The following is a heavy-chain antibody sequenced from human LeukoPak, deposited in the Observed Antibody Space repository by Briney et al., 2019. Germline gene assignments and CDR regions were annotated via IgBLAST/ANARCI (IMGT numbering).Heavy chain of an antibody. D-gene: IGHD3-16*01. CDR2: IRYDGSNK. J-gene: IGHJ4*02. CDR1: GFTFSSYG. V-gene: IGHV3-30*02. Sequence: PGGSLRLSCAASGFTFSSYGMHWVRQAPGKGLEWVAFIRYDGSNKYYADSVKGRFTISRDNSKNTLYLQMNSLRAEDTAVYYCAKDPRLWGDSEGGSYYFDYWGQGTLVTVSS. CDR3: AKDPRLWGDSEGGSYYFDY.